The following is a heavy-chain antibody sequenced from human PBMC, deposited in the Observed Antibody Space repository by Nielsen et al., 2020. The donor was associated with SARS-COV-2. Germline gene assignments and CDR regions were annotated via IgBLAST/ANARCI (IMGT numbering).Heavy chain of an antibody. CDR2: IYSGGST. Sequence: GESLKISCAASGFTVSSNYMSCVRQAPGKGLEWVSVIYSGGSTYYADSVKGRFTISRDNSKNTLYLQMNSLRAEDTAVYYCALGDYGDYYGMDVWGQGTTVTVSS. J-gene: IGHJ6*02. CDR1: GFTVSSNY. V-gene: IGHV3-53*01. D-gene: IGHD4-17*01. CDR3: ALGDYGDYYGMDV.